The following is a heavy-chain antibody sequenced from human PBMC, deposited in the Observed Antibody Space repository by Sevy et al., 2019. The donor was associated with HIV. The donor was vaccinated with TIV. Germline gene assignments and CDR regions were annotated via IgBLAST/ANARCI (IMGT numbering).Heavy chain of an antibody. Sequence: GGSLRLSCSASGFTFSSYAMHWVRQAPGKGLEYVSAISSNGGSTYYADSVKGRFTISRDNSKNTLYLQMSSLRAEDTAVYYCVKESYRLVRVFDYWGQGTLVTVSS. CDR2: ISSNGGST. V-gene: IGHV3-64D*06. D-gene: IGHD6-6*01. CDR1: GFTFSSYA. J-gene: IGHJ4*02. CDR3: VKESYRLVRVFDY.